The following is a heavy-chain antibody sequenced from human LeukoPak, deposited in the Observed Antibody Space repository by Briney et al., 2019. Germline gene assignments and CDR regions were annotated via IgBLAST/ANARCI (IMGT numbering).Heavy chain of an antibody. V-gene: IGHV4-59*01. CDR1: GGSISSYY. D-gene: IGHD6-13*01. Sequence: SETLSLTCTVSGGSISSYYRSWIRQPPGKGLEWIGYIYYSGSTNYNPSLKSRVTISVDTSKNQFSLKLSSVTAADTAVYYCARAYSSSWYEFDYWGQGTLVTVSS. CDR2: IYYSGST. J-gene: IGHJ4*02. CDR3: ARAYSSSWYEFDY.